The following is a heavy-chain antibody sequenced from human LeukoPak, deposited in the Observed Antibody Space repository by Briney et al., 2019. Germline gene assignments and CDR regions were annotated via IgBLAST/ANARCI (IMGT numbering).Heavy chain of an antibody. V-gene: IGHV3-53*01. CDR2: IYSVDNT. CDR1: GFTVSNNS. D-gene: IGHD5-18*01. Sequence: GGSLRLSCAASGFTVSNNSMSWVRQAPGKGLEWVSVIYSVDNTYYADSVKGRFTISRDNSKNTLYLQMNSLRGEDTAVYYCARVQLWPRDYFDYWGQGTLVTVSS. J-gene: IGHJ4*02. CDR3: ARVQLWPRDYFDY.